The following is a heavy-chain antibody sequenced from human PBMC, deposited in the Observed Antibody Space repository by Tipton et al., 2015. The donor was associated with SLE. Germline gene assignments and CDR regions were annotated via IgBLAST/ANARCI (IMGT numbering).Heavy chain of an antibody. D-gene: IGHD5-18*01. CDR2: ISYDGSNK. V-gene: IGHV3-30*04. Sequence: SLRLSCAASGFTFSSYEMNWVRQAPGKGLEWVAVISYDGSNKYYADSVRGRFTISRDNSKNTLYLQMNSLRAEDTAVYYCARSTVDTAIKGPEHFDYWGQGTLVTVSS. CDR1: GFTFSSYE. J-gene: IGHJ4*02. CDR3: ARSTVDTAIKGPEHFDY.